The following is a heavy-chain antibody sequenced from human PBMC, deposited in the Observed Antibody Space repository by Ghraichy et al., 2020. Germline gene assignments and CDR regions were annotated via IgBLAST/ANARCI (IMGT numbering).Heavy chain of an antibody. CDR1: GFTFRSYW. CDR2: INRDGSNT. Sequence: GGSLRLSCAASGFTFRSYWMHWVRQVPGKGLVWVSRINRDGSNTNYADSVKGRFTISRDNAKNTVSLQMSSLRDEDTAVYYCARDLNSYFDYWGQGTLVTVSS. V-gene: IGHV3-74*01. CDR3: ARDLNSYFDY. J-gene: IGHJ4*02. D-gene: IGHD2/OR15-2a*01.